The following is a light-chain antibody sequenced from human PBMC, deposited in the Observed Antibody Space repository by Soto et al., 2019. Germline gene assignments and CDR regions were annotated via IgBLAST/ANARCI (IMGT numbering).Light chain of an antibody. CDR1: QSVSSHY. J-gene: IGKJ4*01. Sequence: EIVLTQSPGTLSLSPGERPTLSCSASQSVSSHYLAWYQQKPGQAPRLLIYGASTRATGIPDRFSGSGSGTDFTLTITRLEPEDFAVYSCQQYGSSPTFGGGTKVDIK. CDR3: QQYGSSPT. V-gene: IGKV3-20*01. CDR2: GAS.